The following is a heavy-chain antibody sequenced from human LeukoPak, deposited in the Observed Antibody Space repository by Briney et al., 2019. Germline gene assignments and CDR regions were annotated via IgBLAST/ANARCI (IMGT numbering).Heavy chain of an antibody. D-gene: IGHD4-23*01. CDR1: GYTFTSYY. Sequence: ASVKVSCKASGYTFTSYYMHWVRQSPGQGLEWMGIINTSGGSTSYAQKFQGRVTMTRDMSTSTVYMELSSLRSEDTAVYYCAKDPVAYGGNFPGYFDYWGQGTLVTVSS. CDR2: INTSGGST. CDR3: AKDPVAYGGNFPGYFDY. V-gene: IGHV1-46*01. J-gene: IGHJ4*02.